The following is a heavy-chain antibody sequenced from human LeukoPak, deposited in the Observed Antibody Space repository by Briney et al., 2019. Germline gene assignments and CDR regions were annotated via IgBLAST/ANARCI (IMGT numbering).Heavy chain of an antibody. CDR3: ARALGGPADY. V-gene: IGHV3-7*01. D-gene: IGHD2-15*01. CDR1: GFTFSSFW. J-gene: IGHJ4*02. Sequence: GGSLRLSCAASGFTFSSFWMSWVRQAPGRGLEWVATIRQDGSQKYYLDSVKGRFTISRDNAKNSLYLQMNSLRAEDTAVYYCARALGGPADYWGQGTLVTVSS. CDR2: IRQDGSQK.